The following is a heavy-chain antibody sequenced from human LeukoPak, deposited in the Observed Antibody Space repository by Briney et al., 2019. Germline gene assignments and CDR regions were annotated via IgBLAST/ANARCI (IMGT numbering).Heavy chain of an antibody. V-gene: IGHV3-64D*06. J-gene: IGHJ4*02. Sequence: GGSLRLSCSASGFTFSSYAMHWVRQAPGKGLEYVSSISSNGDSTYYADSVKGRFTISRDNSKNTLYLQMSSLRAEDTAVYYCVKDSGKGWNVGLLDYWGQGTLVTVSS. CDR3: VKDSGKGWNVGLLDY. CDR2: ISSNGDST. D-gene: IGHD1-1*01. CDR1: GFTFSSYA.